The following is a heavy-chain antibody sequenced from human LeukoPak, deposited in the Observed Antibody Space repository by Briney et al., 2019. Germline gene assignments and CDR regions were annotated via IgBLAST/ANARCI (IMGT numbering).Heavy chain of an antibody. CDR3: ARDLGTSGWYTFDF. Sequence: SQTFSLDCAISGDSVSSKNGAWNWVRQSPSRGLEWLGRTYYRSKWYDEYADSVKGRVTISPDTSKNQFSLHVYSVTPEDTAVYYCARDLGTSGWYTFDFWGQGTLVTVSS. J-gene: IGHJ5*01. CDR1: GDSVSSKNGA. D-gene: IGHD6-19*01. V-gene: IGHV6-1*01. CDR2: TYYRSKWYD.